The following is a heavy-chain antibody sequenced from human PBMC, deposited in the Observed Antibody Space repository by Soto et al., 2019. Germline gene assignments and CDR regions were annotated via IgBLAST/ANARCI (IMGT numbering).Heavy chain of an antibody. D-gene: IGHD1-26*01. V-gene: IGHV1-2*04. CDR2: INPNSGGT. CDR3: ARDRSTSGPKDV. Sequence: GASVKVSCKASGYTFTGYYMHWVRQAPGQGLEWMGWINPNSGGTNYAQKFQGWVTMTRDTSISTAYMELSRLRSDDTAVYYCARDRSTSGPKDVSGQATTVTVSS. J-gene: IGHJ6*02. CDR1: GYTFTGYY.